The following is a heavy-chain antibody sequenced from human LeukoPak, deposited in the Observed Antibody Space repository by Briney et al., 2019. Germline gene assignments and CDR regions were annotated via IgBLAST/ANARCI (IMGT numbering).Heavy chain of an antibody. V-gene: IGHV3-33*08. Sequence: GGSLRLSCAASGFTFSSYGMHWVRQAPGKGLEWVAVIWCDGSYKYYADSVKGRFTISRDNSKNTLYLQMNSLRAEDTAVYYCARAFSRIAAAGTSDAFDIWGQGTMVTVSS. D-gene: IGHD6-13*01. J-gene: IGHJ3*02. CDR2: IWCDGSYK. CDR1: GFTFSSYG. CDR3: ARAFSRIAAAGTSDAFDI.